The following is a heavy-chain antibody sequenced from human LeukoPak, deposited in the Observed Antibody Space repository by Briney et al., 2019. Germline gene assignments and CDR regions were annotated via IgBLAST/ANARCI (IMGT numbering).Heavy chain of an antibody. CDR3: AKGSPLELGAGQSYYYGMGV. CDR1: GFTFSSYA. D-gene: IGHD3-10*01. J-gene: IGHJ6*02. CDR2: VGGSGDST. V-gene: IGHV3-23*01. Sequence: GGSLRLSCVVSGFTFSSYAMSWVRQAPGKGLEWVSGVGGSGDSTYYADSVKGRFTISRDNSKHTLFLQINSLRAEDTAVYYCAKGSPLELGAGQSYYYGMGVWGQGTTVTVSS.